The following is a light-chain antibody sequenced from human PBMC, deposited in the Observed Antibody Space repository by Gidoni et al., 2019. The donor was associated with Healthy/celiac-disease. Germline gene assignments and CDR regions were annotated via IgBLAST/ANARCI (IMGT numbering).Light chain of an antibody. CDR1: QSISSY. J-gene: IGKJ4*01. Sequence: DIQMTQSTSSLSASVRDRVTITCRASQSISSYLKWYQQKPGKAPKLLIYAASSFQSGVPSRFSGSGSGTDFTLTISSLQPEDFATYYCQQSYSTXLTFGGXTKVEIK. CDR2: AAS. V-gene: IGKV1-39*01. CDR3: QQSYSTXLT.